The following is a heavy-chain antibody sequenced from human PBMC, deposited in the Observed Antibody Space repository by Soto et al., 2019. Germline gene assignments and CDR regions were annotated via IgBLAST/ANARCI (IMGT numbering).Heavy chain of an antibody. D-gene: IGHD2-21*01. CDR2: IYYSGST. J-gene: IGHJ6*02. CDR1: GGSISRGGYY. CDR3: ARDLIYGMDV. Sequence: SEALSVTCTVSGGSISRGGYYWSWIRQHPGKGLEWIGYIYYSGSTYYNPSLKSRVTISVDTSKNQFSLKLRSVTAADTAVYYCARDLIYGMDVWGQGTTVTVSS. V-gene: IGHV4-31*03.